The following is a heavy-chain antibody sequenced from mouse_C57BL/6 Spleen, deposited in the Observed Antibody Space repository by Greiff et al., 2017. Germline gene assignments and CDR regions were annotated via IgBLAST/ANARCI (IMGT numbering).Heavy chain of an antibody. Sequence: EVKLQESGAELVRPGASVKLSCTASGFNIKDDYMHWVKQRPEQGLEWIGWIDPENGDTEYASKFQGKATITADTSSNTAYLQLSSLTSEDTAVYYCTTYYGSSPWYFDVWGTGTTVTVSS. CDR2: IDPENGDT. V-gene: IGHV14-4*01. D-gene: IGHD1-1*01. CDR1: GFNIKDDY. J-gene: IGHJ1*03. CDR3: TTYYGSSPWYFDV.